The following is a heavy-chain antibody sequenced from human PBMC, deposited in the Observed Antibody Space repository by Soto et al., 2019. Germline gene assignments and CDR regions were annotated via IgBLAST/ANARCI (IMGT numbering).Heavy chain of an antibody. CDR2: IWYDGSNK. D-gene: IGHD3-10*01. CDR3: AREMVRGVIYFDY. J-gene: IGHJ4*02. Sequence: GGSLRLSCAASGFTFSSYGMHWVRQAPGKGLEWVAVIWYDGSNKYYADSVKGRFTISRDNSKNTLYLQMNSLRAEDTAVYYCAREMVRGVIYFDYWGQGTLVTVSS. CDR1: GFTFSSYG. V-gene: IGHV3-33*01.